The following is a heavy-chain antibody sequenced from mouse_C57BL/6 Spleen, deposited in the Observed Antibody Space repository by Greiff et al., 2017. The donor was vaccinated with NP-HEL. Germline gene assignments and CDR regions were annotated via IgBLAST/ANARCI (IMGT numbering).Heavy chain of an antibody. Sequence: QVQLQQSGAELVMPGASVKLSCKASGYTFTSYWMHWVKQRPGQGLEWIGEIDPSDSYTNYNQKFKGKSTLTVDKSSSTAYMQLSSLTSEDSAVYYCARYYGSSYRYVDYWGQGTTLTVSS. CDR1: GYTFTSYW. V-gene: IGHV1-69*01. CDR2: IDPSDSYT. CDR3: ARYYGSSYRYVDY. D-gene: IGHD1-1*01. J-gene: IGHJ2*01.